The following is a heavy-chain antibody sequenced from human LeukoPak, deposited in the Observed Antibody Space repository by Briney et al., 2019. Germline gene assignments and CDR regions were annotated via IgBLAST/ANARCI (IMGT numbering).Heavy chain of an antibody. Sequence: GGSLRLSCAASGFTFSSYSMNWVRQAPGKGLEWVSSISSSSSYIYYADSVKGRFTISRDNAKNSLYLQMNSLRAEDTAVYYCARDNTQFPPDPYYYGMDVWGQGTTVTVSS. CDR3: ARDNTQFPPDPYYYGMDV. V-gene: IGHV3-21*01. CDR1: GFTFSSYS. CDR2: ISSSSSYI. J-gene: IGHJ6*02.